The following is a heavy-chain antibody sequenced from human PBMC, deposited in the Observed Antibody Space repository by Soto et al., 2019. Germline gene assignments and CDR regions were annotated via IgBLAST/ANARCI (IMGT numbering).Heavy chain of an antibody. CDR2: ISGSGGST. Sequence: GGSLRLSCAASGFTFSSYAMSWVRQAPGKGLEWVSAISGSGGSTYYADSVKGRFTISRDNSKNTLYLQMNSLRAEDTSVYYCAKADFWSGYLDXWGQGTLVTVSS. D-gene: IGHD3-3*01. CDR3: AKADFWSGYLDX. CDR1: GFTFSSYA. V-gene: IGHV3-23*01. J-gene: IGHJ4*02.